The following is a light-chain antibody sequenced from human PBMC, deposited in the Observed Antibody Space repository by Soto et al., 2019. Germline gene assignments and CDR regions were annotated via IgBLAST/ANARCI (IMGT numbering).Light chain of an antibody. CDR2: AAS. J-gene: IGKJ2*01. V-gene: IGKV3-20*01. CDR3: QQYSRSPAT. CDR1: QSVSSGY. Sequence: EIVLTQSPGTVSLSPGESATLSCRASQSVSSGYLAWYQQKPSQAPRLLIYAASNRATGIPDRFSGSGSGTDFTLTISRLQPEDFAVYYCQQYSRSPATFGQGTRLEIK.